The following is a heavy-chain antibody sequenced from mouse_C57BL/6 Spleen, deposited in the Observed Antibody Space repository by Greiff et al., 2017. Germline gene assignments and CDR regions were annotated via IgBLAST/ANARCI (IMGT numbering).Heavy chain of an antibody. Sequence: EVKLMESGGGLVKPGGSLKLSCAASGFTFSDYGMHWVRQAPETGLEWVAYISSGSSTIYYADTVKGRFTISRDNAKNTLFLQMTSLRSEDTAMYYCARGGVLTRDYAMDYWGQGTSVTVSS. CDR1: GFTFSDYG. CDR2: ISSGSSTI. V-gene: IGHV5-17*01. J-gene: IGHJ4*01. CDR3: ARGGVLTRDYAMDY. D-gene: IGHD1-1*01.